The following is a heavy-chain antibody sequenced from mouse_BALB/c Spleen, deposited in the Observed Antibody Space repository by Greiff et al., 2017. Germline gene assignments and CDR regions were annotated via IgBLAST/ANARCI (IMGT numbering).Heavy chain of an antibody. V-gene: IGHV2-9*02. CDR1: GFSLTSYG. Sequence: VQLQQSGPGLVAPSQTLSLTCTVSGFSLTSYGVHWVRQPPGKGLEWLGVIWAGGSTNYNSALMSRLSISKDNSTSQVFLKMHSLQTDDTAMYYCDRDRGDESVFAYWGQGTLVTVSA. CDR2: IWAGGST. J-gene: IGHJ3*01. D-gene: IGHD3-1*01. CDR3: DRDRGDESVFAY.